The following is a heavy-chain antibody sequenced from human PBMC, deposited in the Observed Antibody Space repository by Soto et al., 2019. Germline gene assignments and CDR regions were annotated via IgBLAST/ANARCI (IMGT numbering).Heavy chain of an antibody. CDR1: GYTFTNYY. CDR2: INAGNGNT. D-gene: IGHD3-22*01. V-gene: IGHV1-3*01. Sequence: GASVKVSCKASGYTFTNYYIHWVRQAPGQRLEWMGRINAGNGNTKYSQKLQGRVTITRDTSASTAYMELSSLRSEDTAVYYCASLTMIVGARSPWGQGTLVTVSS. CDR3: ASLTMIVGARSP. J-gene: IGHJ5*02.